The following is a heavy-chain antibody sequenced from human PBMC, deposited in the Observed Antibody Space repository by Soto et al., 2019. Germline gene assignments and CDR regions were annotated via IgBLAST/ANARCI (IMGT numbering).Heavy chain of an antibody. D-gene: IGHD6-19*01. CDR2: IKEDGSEK. J-gene: IGHJ5*01. CDR3: ARDYTRSGSDS. V-gene: IGHV3-7*05. CDR1: GFTFNRYW. Sequence: GGSLRLSCAASGFTFNRYWMSWIRQAPGEGLEWVANIKEDGSEKYYVDSVKGRFTVSRDNAKNSLYLHMSSLRAKDTAVYYCARDYTRSGSDSWGQGTLVTVSS.